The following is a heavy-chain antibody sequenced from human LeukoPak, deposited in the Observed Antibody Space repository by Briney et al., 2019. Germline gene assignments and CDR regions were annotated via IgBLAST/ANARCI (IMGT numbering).Heavy chain of an antibody. CDR2: IYYSGST. D-gene: IGHD6-19*01. CDR1: GGSISSYY. CDR3: AGAVAGSGGQGY. Sequence: SETLSLTCTVSGGSISSYYWSWIRQPPGKGLEWIGYIYYSGSTNYNPSLKSRVTISVDTSKNQFSLKLSSVTAADTPVYYCAGAVAGSGGQGYWGQGTLVTVSS. V-gene: IGHV4-59*01. J-gene: IGHJ4*02.